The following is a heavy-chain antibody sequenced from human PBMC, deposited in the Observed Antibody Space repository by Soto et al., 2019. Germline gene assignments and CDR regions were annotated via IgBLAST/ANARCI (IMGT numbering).Heavy chain of an antibody. J-gene: IGHJ4*02. CDR3: AILSTCGGDCYWYYFDY. V-gene: IGHV1-3*01. CDR2: INAGNGNT. Sequence: QVPLVQSGAEVKKPGASVKVSCKASGYTFTSYAMHWVRQAPGQRLEWMGWINAGNGNTKYSQKFQGRVTITRDTSASTAYMELSSLRSEDTAVYYCAILSTCGGDCYWYYFDYWGQGTLVTVSS. CDR1: GYTFTSYA. D-gene: IGHD2-21*02.